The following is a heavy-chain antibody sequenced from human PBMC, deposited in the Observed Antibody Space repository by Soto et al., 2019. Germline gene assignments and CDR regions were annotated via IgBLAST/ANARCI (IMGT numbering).Heavy chain of an antibody. Sequence: GGSLRLSCAASGFTFSSYAMSWVRQAPGKGLEWVSAISGSGGSTYYADSVKGRFTISRDNSKNTLYLQMNSLRAEDTAVYYCAKDVSRYFDWLLSSYFDYWGQGTLVTVSS. CDR2: ISGSGGST. D-gene: IGHD3-9*01. CDR3: AKDVSRYFDWLLSSYFDY. CDR1: GFTFSSYA. J-gene: IGHJ4*02. V-gene: IGHV3-23*01.